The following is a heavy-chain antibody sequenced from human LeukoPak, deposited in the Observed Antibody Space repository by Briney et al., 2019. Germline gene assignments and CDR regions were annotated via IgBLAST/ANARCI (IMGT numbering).Heavy chain of an antibody. CDR2: INEGGGSI. CDR3: ARTSTDCLDC. CDR1: GFTFSDSS. D-gene: IGHD2-21*02. V-gene: IGHV3-11*04. J-gene: IGHJ4*02. Sequence: GGSLRLSCAASGFTFSDSSMSWIRQAPGKGLECISYINEGGGSIYYADSVKGRFTISRDNAKNSLYLQMNNVRAEDTAVYYCARTSTDCLDCWGQGTLVTVSS.